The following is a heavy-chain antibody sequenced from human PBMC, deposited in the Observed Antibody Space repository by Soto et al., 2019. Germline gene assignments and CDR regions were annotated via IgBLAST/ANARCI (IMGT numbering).Heavy chain of an antibody. V-gene: IGHV6-1*01. CDR3: ARVAGSYSSGWYVGYFDY. J-gene: IGHJ4*02. D-gene: IGHD6-19*01. Sequence: SQTLSLTCAISGDSVSSNSASWNWIRPSPSRGLEWLGRTYYRSKWYNDYAVSVKSRITINPDTSKNQFSLQLNSVTPEDTAVYYCARVAGSYSSGWYVGYFDYWGQGTLVTVSS. CDR2: TYYRSKWYN. CDR1: GDSVSSNSAS.